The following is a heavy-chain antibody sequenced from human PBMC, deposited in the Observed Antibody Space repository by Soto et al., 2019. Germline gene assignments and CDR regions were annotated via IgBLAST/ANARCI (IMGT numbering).Heavy chain of an antibody. J-gene: IGHJ4*02. D-gene: IGHD3-22*01. CDR2: ISYDGSNK. V-gene: IGHV3-30-3*01. CDR3: ARGYYYDSSGFRLDQ. CDR1: GFTVSRYA. Sequence: QVQLVESGGGVVQPGRSLRLSCAASGFTVSRYAIHWVRQAPGRGLEWVTIISYDGSNKYYADSVKGRFTVSRDNSKNTLSLQMNSLRAEDTAMYYCARGYYYDSSGFRLDQWGQGTLVTVSS.